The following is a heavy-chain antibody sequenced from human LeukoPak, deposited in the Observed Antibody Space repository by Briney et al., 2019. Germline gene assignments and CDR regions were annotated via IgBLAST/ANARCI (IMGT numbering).Heavy chain of an antibody. V-gene: IGHV1-18*01. D-gene: IGHD3-10*01. Sequence: ASVKVSCKASGYTFTSYGMRWVRQAPGQGLEWMGWISAYNGNTNYAQKLQGRVTMTTDTSTSTAYMELRSLRSDDTAVYYCARDRLITMVRGRAFDIWGQGTMVTVSS. J-gene: IGHJ3*02. CDR3: ARDRLITMVRGRAFDI. CDR2: ISAYNGNT. CDR1: GYTFTSYG.